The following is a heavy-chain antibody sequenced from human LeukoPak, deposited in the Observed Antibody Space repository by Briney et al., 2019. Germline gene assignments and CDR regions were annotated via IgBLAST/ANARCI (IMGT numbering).Heavy chain of an antibody. CDR1: GGSISSSSYY. CDR2: IYYSGST. CDR3: ARITVSTVGYAFDI. J-gene: IGHJ3*02. V-gene: IGHV4-39*01. Sequence: SETLSLTCTVSGGSISSSSYYWGWIRQPPGKGLEWIGSIYYSGSTYYKPSLKSRVTISVDTSKNQFSLKLSSVTAADTAVYYCARITVSTVGYAFDIWGQGTMVTVSS. D-gene: IGHD4-23*01.